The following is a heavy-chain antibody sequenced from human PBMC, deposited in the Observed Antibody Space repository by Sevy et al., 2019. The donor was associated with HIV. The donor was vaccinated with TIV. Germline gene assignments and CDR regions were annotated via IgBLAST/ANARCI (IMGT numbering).Heavy chain of an antibody. J-gene: IGHJ6*02. D-gene: IGHD2-21*02. CDR3: ARGPDCGGDCDVGFYYPLDV. V-gene: IGHV3-48*02. CDR2: TSGNSGAI. CDR1: GFIFSRYS. Sequence: GGSLRLSCTVSGFIFSRYSMNWVRQAPGKGLEWISYTSGNSGAIYYPDSVKGRFTVSRDNANNALFLQMSSRKDDDTAVYYCARGPDCGGDCDVGFYYPLDVWGQGTTVTVSS.